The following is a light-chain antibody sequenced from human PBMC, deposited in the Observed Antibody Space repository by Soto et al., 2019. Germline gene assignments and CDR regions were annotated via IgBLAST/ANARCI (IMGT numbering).Light chain of an antibody. CDR1: QSVGTY. CDR2: DVS. Sequence: EILLAQSPATLSLSPLERATLSCRAIQSVGTYLAWYQQKPGQSPRLLMFDVSNRATGIPARFSGSGSGTDFTLTISSLEPEDFGVYYCQHRSIWPVSFGQGTRLEIK. V-gene: IGKV3-11*01. CDR3: QHRSIWPVS. J-gene: IGKJ5*01.